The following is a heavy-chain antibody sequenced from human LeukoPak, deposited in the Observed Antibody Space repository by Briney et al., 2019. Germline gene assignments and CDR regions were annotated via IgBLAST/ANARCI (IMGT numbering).Heavy chain of an antibody. CDR1: GFTFSSYA. CDR3: ARDLYVRELDY. V-gene: IGHV3-30-3*01. D-gene: IGHD1-26*01. Sequence: GRFLRLSCAASGFTFSSYAMHWVRQAPGKGLEWVAVISYDGSDKYYADSVKGRFTISRDNSKNTLYLQMNSLRAEDTAVYYCARDLYVRELDYWGQGTLVTVSS. CDR2: ISYDGSDK. J-gene: IGHJ4*02.